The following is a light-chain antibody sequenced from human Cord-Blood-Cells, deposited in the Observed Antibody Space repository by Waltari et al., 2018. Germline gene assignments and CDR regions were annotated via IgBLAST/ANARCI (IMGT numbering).Light chain of an antibody. CDR3: QQYNSYVT. CDR2: KAS. V-gene: IGKV1-5*03. CDR1: QSISSW. J-gene: IGKJ1*01. Sequence: DIQMTQSPSTLSASVGDRFTITCRASQSISSWLAWYQQKPGKAPKLLIYKASSLESGVPSRFSGSGSGTEFTLTISSLQPDDFATYYCQQYNSYVTFGQGTKVEIK.